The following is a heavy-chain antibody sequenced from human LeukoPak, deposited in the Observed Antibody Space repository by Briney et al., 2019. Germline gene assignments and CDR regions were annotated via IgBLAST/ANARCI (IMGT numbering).Heavy chain of an antibody. Sequence: GGSLRLSCAASGFTFSSYWMSWVRQTPGKRLEWVASTDGIGGDSYYADAVKGRFTISRDDSRDTLYLQMNSLKAEDTAVYYCAKDAFSYNGVFDPSDIWGQGTMVTVSS. CDR3: AKDAFSYNGVFDPSDI. V-gene: IGHV3-23*01. CDR2: TDGIGGDS. CDR1: GFTFSSYW. J-gene: IGHJ3*02. D-gene: IGHD3-3*01.